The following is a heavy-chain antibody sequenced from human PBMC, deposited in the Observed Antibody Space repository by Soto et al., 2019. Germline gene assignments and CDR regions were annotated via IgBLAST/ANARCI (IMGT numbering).Heavy chain of an antibody. V-gene: IGHV3-30-3*01. Sequence: PGGSLRLSCAASGFTFSSYAMHWVRQAPGKGLEWVAVISYDGSNKYYADSVKGRFTISRDNSKNTLYLQMNSLRAEDTAVYYCARDYEKGIAVAVTYYYYYGMDVWGQGTTVTVSS. CDR2: ISYDGSNK. J-gene: IGHJ6*02. D-gene: IGHD6-19*01. CDR1: GFTFSSYA. CDR3: ARDYEKGIAVAVTYYYYYGMDV.